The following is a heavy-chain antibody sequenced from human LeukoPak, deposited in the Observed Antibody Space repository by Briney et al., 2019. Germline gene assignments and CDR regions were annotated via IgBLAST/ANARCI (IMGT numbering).Heavy chain of an antibody. CDR3: ARSSGWYYFDY. J-gene: IGHJ4*02. CDR2: IYYSGST. CDR1: GGSISSYY. V-gene: IGHV4-59*01. D-gene: IGHD6-19*01. Sequence: KPSETLSLTCTVSGGSISSYYWSWNRQPPGKGLEWIGYIYYSGSTNDNPSLKSRVTISVDTSKNQFSLKLSSVTAADTAVYYCARSSGWYYFDYWGQGTLVTVSS.